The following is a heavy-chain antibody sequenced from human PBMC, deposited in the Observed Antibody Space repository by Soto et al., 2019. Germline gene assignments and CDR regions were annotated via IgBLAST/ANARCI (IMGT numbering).Heavy chain of an antibody. CDR3: AMVDVYVTPSPQDV. J-gene: IGHJ6*02. CDR2: INTYNGNT. D-gene: IGHD3-16*01. V-gene: IGHV1-18*01. CDR1: GYTFTRYG. Sequence: QVQLVQSGAEVKNPGASVKVSCKASGYTFTRYGIGWARQAPGQGLEWMGWINTYNGNTNYAQNVQGRVTLTTDTSTSPASMELRSMRSNDTAIYYCAMVDVYVTPSPQDVWGQGTTVIVSS.